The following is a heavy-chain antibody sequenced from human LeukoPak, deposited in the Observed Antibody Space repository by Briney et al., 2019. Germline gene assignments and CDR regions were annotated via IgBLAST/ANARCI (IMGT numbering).Heavy chain of an antibody. D-gene: IGHD2-2*03. CDR1: GGSISSYY. V-gene: IGHV4-59*08. CDR2: IYYSGST. CDR3: ARHEDGYCSSTSCYGN. Sequence: KPSETLSLTGTVSGGSISSYYWSWIRQPPGKGLEWIGYIYYSGSTKYNPSLKSRVTISVDTSKNQFSLKLSSVTAADTAVYYCARHEDGYCSSTSCYGNWGQGTLVTVSS. J-gene: IGHJ4*02.